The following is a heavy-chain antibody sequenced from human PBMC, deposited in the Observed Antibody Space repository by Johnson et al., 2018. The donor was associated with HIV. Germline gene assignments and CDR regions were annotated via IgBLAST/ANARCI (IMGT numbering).Heavy chain of an antibody. Sequence: QVQLVESGGGVVQPGGSLRLSCAASGFTFSDYYMSWIRQAPGKGLEWGSYISRSGSTIYYGDSVKGRFTIVSDNSKNTLYLQMNSLRAEDTAVYYCAKDHSVYNFWGPDAFDIWGQGSMVTVSS. CDR1: GFTFSDYY. D-gene: IGHD3-3*01. CDR3: AKDHSVYNFWGPDAFDI. CDR2: ISRSGSTI. J-gene: IGHJ3*02. V-gene: IGHV3-11*01.